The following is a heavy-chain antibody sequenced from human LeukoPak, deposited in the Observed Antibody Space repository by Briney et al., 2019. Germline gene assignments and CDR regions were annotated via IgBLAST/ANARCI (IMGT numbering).Heavy chain of an antibody. CDR3: ARADRYGTTWYGRVDY. CDR1: GFTLSSYA. V-gene: IGHV3-23*01. J-gene: IGHJ4*02. D-gene: IGHD6-13*01. Sequence: PGGSLRLSCVASGFTLSSYAMSWVRQAPGKGLEWVSVISGGGDITNYADSVKGRFIISRDNSKNTLNLQMNSLRAEDTAVYYCARADRYGTTWYGRVDYWGQGTLVTVSS. CDR2: ISGGGDIT.